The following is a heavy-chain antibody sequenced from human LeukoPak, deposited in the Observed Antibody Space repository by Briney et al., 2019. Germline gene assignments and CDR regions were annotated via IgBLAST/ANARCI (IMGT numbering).Heavy chain of an antibody. Sequence: GGSLRLSCAASGFTFSSYAMSWVRQAPGKGLEWVSAISGSGGSTYYADSVKGRFTISRDNSKNTLYLQMNSLRAEDTAVYYCAKTPGDLVTKGYNWFDPWGQGTLVTVSS. J-gene: IGHJ5*02. CDR1: GFTFSSYA. CDR2: ISGSGGST. CDR3: AKTPGDLVTKGYNWFDP. D-gene: IGHD3-9*01. V-gene: IGHV3-23*01.